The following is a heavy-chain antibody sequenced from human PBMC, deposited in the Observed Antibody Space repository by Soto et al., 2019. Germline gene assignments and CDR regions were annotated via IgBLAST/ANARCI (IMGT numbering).Heavy chain of an antibody. D-gene: IGHD2-2*02. Sequence: GESLKISCKGSGYSFTSYWIGWVRQMPGKVLEWMGIIYPGDSDTRYSPSFQGQVTISADKSISTAYLQWSSLKASDTAMYYCARSGYCSSTSCYTGEFHYYYGMDVWGQGTTVTVSS. CDR1: GYSFTSYW. CDR3: ARSGYCSSTSCYTGEFHYYYGMDV. J-gene: IGHJ6*02. CDR2: IYPGDSDT. V-gene: IGHV5-51*01.